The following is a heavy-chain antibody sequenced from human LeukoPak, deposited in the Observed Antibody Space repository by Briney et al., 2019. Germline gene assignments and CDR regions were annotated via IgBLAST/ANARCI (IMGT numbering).Heavy chain of an antibody. J-gene: IGHJ1*01. V-gene: IGHV3-33*01. Sequence: GRSLRLSCAASGFTFSNYGMHWVRQAPGKGLEWVAVMWYDGSNTYYADSVEGRFTISRDNSKSTLYLQMNSLRAEDTAVYYCARDSGSVVVITGHFQHWGQGTLVTVSS. CDR1: GFTFSNYG. D-gene: IGHD3-22*01. CDR3: ARDSGSVVVITGHFQH. CDR2: MWYDGSNT.